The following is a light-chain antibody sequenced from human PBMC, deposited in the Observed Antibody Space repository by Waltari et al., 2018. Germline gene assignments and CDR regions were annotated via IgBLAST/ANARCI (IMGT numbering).Light chain of an antibody. V-gene: IGKV4-1*01. J-gene: IGKJ2*03. CDR2: WAS. CDR3: QQYYSIPRS. Sequence: DIVMTQYPDSLAVSLGERATIHCKSSQSVLFSSNNENYLAWYQQKPGQPPKLLIYWASTRESGVPDRFSGSGSGTDFTLTISSLQAEDVAVYYCQQYYSIPRSFGQGTKLEIK. CDR1: QSVLFSSNNENY.